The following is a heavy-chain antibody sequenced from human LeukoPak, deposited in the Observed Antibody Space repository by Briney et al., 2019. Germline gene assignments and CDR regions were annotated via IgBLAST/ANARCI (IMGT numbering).Heavy chain of an antibody. V-gene: IGHV4-39*01. Sequence: SETPSRTCTVSGGSVASNSYYWAWIRQPPGKGLEWIASIYYSGTTYYNPSLKSRVTVSTDKSNNQISLRLNSVTASDTAVYYCAKPAIRVPYFEDWGQRPLVTVSS. D-gene: IGHD3-9*01. CDR2: IYYSGTT. CDR1: GGSVASNSYY. CDR3: AKPAIRVPYFED. J-gene: IGHJ4*02.